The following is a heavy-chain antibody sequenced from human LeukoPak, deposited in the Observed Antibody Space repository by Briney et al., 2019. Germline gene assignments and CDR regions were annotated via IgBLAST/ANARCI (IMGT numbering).Heavy chain of an antibody. V-gene: IGHV1-8*01. Sequence: ASVKVSCKASGYTFTSYDINWVRQATGQGLEWMGWMNPNSGNTGYAQKFQGRVTMTRYTSISTAYMELSSLRSEDTAVYYCARALPRRDGYNWGYYFDYWGQGTLVTVSS. CDR1: GYTFTSYD. CDR3: ARALPRRDGYNWGYYFDY. D-gene: IGHD5-24*01. J-gene: IGHJ4*02. CDR2: MNPNSGNT.